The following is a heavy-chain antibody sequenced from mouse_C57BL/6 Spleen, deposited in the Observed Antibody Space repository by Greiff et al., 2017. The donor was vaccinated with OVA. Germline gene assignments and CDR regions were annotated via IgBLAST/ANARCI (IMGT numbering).Heavy chain of an antibody. V-gene: IGHV1-69*01. J-gene: IGHJ2*01. Sequence: VQLQQPGAELVMPGASVKLSCKASGYTFTSYWMHWVKQRPGQGLEWIGEIDPSDSYTTYNQKFKGKSTLTVDKSSSTAYMQLSSLTSEDSAVYYCARRDYYGSSDYWGQGTTLTVSS. D-gene: IGHD1-1*01. CDR2: IDPSDSYT. CDR1: GYTFTSYW. CDR3: ARRDYYGSSDY.